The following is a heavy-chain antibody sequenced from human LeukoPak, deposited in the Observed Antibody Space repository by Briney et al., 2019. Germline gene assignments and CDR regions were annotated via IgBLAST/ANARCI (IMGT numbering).Heavy chain of an antibody. CDR1: GFTFSSHG. CDR3: TKGGHGDY. J-gene: IGHJ4*02. Sequence: GGSLRLSCAASGFTFSSHGMHWVRQAPGKGLEWVSTLSGDGSDTYYADSVKGRFTISRDTSKNTLFLQMNSLRADDTAIYYCTKGGHGDYWGQGTMVTVSS. V-gene: IGHV3-23*01. CDR2: LSGDGSDT. D-gene: IGHD2-21*02.